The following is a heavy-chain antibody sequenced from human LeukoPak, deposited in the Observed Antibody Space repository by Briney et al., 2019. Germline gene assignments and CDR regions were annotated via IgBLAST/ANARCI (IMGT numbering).Heavy chain of an antibody. Sequence: PGGSLRLSCAASGFTLSSYAMSWARQAPGKGLEWVSAISGSGGTTYYADSVKGRFTISRDNSKNTLYLQMNSLRAEDTAVYYCATDYSYGFTGRFDYWGQGTLVTVSS. CDR1: GFTLSSYA. CDR2: ISGSGGTT. J-gene: IGHJ4*02. V-gene: IGHV3-23*01. CDR3: ATDYSYGFTGRFDY. D-gene: IGHD5-18*01.